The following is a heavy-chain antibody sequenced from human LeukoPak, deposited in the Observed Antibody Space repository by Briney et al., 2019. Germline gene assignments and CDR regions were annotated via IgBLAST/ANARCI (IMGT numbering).Heavy chain of an antibody. Sequence: SETLSLTCTVSGGSISSGDYYWSWIRQPPGKGLEWIGYIYYSGSTYYNPSLKSRVTISVDTSKNQFSLKLSSVTAADTAVYYCARDVGLILTSEFDYWGQGTLVTVSS. CDR2: IYYSGST. V-gene: IGHV4-30-4*01. CDR1: GGSISSGDYY. CDR3: ARDVGLILTSEFDY. D-gene: IGHD2-15*01. J-gene: IGHJ4*02.